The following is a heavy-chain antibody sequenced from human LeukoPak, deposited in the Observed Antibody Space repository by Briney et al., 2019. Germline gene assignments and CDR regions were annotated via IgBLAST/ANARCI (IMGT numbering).Heavy chain of an antibody. CDR2: INHSGST. D-gene: IGHD6-13*01. CDR3: ARSYSSSWHDY. J-gene: IGHJ4*02. Sequence: PSETLSLTCAVYGGSFSGYYWSWIRQPPGKGLEWIGEINHSGSTNYNPSFKSRVTISVDTSKNQFSLKLSSVTAADTAVYYCARSYSSSWHDYWGQGTLVTVSS. CDR1: GGSFSGYY. V-gene: IGHV4-34*01.